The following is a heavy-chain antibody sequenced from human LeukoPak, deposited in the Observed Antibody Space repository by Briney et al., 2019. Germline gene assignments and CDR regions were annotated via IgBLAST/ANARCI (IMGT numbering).Heavy chain of an antibody. CDR1: GGSISSYY. CDR2: IYYSGST. V-gene: IGHV4-59*12. CDR3: ARGAIVVVPAATKYYYYYYMDV. J-gene: IGHJ6*03. D-gene: IGHD2-2*01. Sequence: PSETLSLTCTVSGGSISSYYWSWIRQPPGKGLEWIGYIYYSGSTNYNPSLKSRVTISVDTSKNQFSLKLSSVTAADTAVYYCARGAIVVVPAATKYYYYYYMDVWGKGTTVTVSS.